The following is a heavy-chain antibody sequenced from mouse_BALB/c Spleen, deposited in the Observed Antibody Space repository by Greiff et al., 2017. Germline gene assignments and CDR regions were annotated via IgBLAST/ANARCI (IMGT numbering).Heavy chain of an antibody. D-gene: IGHD1-2*01. Sequence: DVKLVESGGGLVKPGGSLKLSCAASGFAFSSYDMSWVRQTPEKRLEWVAYISSGGGSTYYPDTVKGRFTISRDNAKNTLYLQMSSLKSEDTAMYYCARQATGYAMDYWGQGTTLTVSS. V-gene: IGHV5-12-1*01. CDR2: ISSGGGST. CDR1: GFAFSSYD. J-gene: IGHJ2*01. CDR3: ARQATGYAMDY.